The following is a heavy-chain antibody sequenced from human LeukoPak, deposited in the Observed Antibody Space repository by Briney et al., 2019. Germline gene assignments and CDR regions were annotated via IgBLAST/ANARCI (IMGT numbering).Heavy chain of an antibody. J-gene: IGHJ4*02. CDR1: GGSISSYY. Sequence: SETLSLTCTVSGGSISSYYWSWIRQPPGKGLEWIGYIYYSGSTNYNPSLKSRVTISVDTSKNQFSLKLSSVTAADTAVYYCARVGVDTSCYRCLDYWGQGTLVTVSS. CDR3: ARVGVDTSCYRCLDY. V-gene: IGHV4-59*01. D-gene: IGHD2-2*02. CDR2: IYYSGST.